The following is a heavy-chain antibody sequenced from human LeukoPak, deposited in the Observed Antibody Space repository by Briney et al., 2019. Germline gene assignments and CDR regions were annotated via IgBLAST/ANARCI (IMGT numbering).Heavy chain of an antibody. Sequence: SETLSLTCTVSGGSISSSNYYWGWIRQPPGKGLEWTGSIYYSGSTYYNPSLKSRVTISVDTSKNQFSLKLSSVTAADTAVYYCARRGYSGSYYYFDYWGQGTLVTVSS. J-gene: IGHJ4*02. CDR2: IYYSGST. D-gene: IGHD1-26*01. V-gene: IGHV4-39*01. CDR3: ARRGYSGSYYYFDY. CDR1: GGSISSSNYY.